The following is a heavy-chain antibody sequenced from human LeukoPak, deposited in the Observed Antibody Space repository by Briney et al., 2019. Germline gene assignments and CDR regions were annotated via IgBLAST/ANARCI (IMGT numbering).Heavy chain of an antibody. Sequence: GGSLRLSCAASGFTFSSYWMSWVRQAPGKGLEWVANIKQDGSEKYYVDSVKGRFTISRDNSKNTLYLQMNSLRAEDTAVYYCARRAGDYSHPYDYWGQGTLVTVSS. CDR1: GFTFSSYW. CDR3: ARRAGDYSHPYDY. J-gene: IGHJ4*02. D-gene: IGHD3-22*01. V-gene: IGHV3-7*03. CDR2: IKQDGSEK.